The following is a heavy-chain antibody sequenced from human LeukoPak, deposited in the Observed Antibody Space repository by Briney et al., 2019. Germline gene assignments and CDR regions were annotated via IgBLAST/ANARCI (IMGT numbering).Heavy chain of an antibody. D-gene: IGHD3-22*01. CDR3: AKDGYNYYDSSGYNHSPYYFDY. CDR2: ISYDGSNK. V-gene: IGHV3-30*18. CDR1: GFTFSSSG. J-gene: IGHJ4*02. Sequence: GRSLRLSCADSGFTFSSSGMHWVRQAPGKGLEWVAVISYDGSNKFYADSVKGRFTISRDNPKNTLYLQMNSLRAEDTAVYYCAKDGYNYYDSSGYNHSPYYFDYWGQGTLVTVSS.